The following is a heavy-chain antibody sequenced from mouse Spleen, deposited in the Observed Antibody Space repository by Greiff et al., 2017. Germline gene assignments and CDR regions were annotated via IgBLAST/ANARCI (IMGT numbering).Heavy chain of an antibody. J-gene: IGHJ4*01. Sequence: EVKVEESGGGLVQPGGSMKLSCVASGFTFSNYWMNWVRQSPEKGLEWVAQIRLKSDNYATHYAESVKGRFTISRDDSKSSVYLQMNNLRAEDTGIYYCTGLYGSSFYAMDYWGQGTSVTVSS. V-gene: IGHV6-3*01. CDR3: TGLYGSSFYAMDY. CDR2: IRLKSDNYAT. D-gene: IGHD1-1*01. CDR1: GFTFSNYW.